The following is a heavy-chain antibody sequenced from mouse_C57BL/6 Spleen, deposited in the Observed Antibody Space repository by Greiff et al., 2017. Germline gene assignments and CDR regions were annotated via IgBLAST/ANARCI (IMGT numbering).Heavy chain of an antibody. D-gene: IGHD2-3*01. Sequence: VQLQQSGAELARPGASVKLSCKASGYTFTSYGISWVKQRTGQGLEWIGEIYPRSGNTYYNEKFKGKATLTADKSSSTAYMELRSLTSEDSAVYFCARWGDGYHYFDYWGQGTTLTVAS. J-gene: IGHJ2*01. CDR1: GYTFTSYG. V-gene: IGHV1-81*01. CDR3: ARWGDGYHYFDY. CDR2: IYPRSGNT.